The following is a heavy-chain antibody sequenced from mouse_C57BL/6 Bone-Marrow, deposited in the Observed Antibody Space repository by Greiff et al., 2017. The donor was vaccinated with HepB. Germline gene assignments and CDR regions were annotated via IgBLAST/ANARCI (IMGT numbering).Heavy chain of an antibody. Sequence: QVQLKQSGAELAKPGASVKLSCKASGYTFTSYWMHWVKQRPGQGLEWIGYINPSSGYTKYNQKFKDKATLTADKSSSTAYMQLSSLTYEDSAVYYCARCHYYGSSYPLYAMDYWGQGTSVTVSS. V-gene: IGHV1-7*01. J-gene: IGHJ4*01. CDR2: INPSSGYT. D-gene: IGHD1-1*01. CDR1: GYTFTSYW. CDR3: ARCHYYGSSYPLYAMDY.